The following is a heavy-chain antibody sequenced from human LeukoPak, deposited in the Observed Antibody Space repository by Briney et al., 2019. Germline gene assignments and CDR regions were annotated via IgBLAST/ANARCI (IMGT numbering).Heavy chain of an antibody. D-gene: IGHD2-2*01. CDR2: IYYSGNT. V-gene: IGHV4-31*03. CDR1: GGSISSGGYY. Sequence: SETLSLTCTVSGGSISSGGYYWSWIRQHPGKGLEWIGYIYYSGNTYYNPSLKSRVTISVDTSKNQFSLKLSSVTAADTAVYYCARDPNKLGYCSSTSCYDVDYYYGMDVWGQGTTVTVSS. J-gene: IGHJ6*02. CDR3: ARDPNKLGYCSSTSCYDVDYYYGMDV.